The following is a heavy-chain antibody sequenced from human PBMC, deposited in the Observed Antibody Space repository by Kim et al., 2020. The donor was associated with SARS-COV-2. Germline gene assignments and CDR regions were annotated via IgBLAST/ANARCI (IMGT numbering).Heavy chain of an antibody. CDR3: ARASYSSGWYGAVDY. Sequence: PSPKVRVTISVETSKNQFSLKLSSVTAADTAVYYCARASYSSGWYGAVDYWGQGTLVTVSS. J-gene: IGHJ4*02. D-gene: IGHD6-19*01. V-gene: IGHV4-61*02.